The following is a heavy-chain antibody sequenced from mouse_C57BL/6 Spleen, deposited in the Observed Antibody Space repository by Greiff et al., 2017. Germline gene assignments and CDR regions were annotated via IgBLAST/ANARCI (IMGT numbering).Heavy chain of an antibody. V-gene: IGHV1-82*01. CDR1: GYAFSSSW. CDR3: ASEGWGSWVAY. J-gene: IGHJ3*01. CDR2: IYPGDGDT. D-gene: IGHD2-3*01. Sequence: VKLQQSGPELVKPGASVKISCKASGYAFSSSWMNWVKQRPGKGLEWIGRIYPGDGDTNYNGKFKCKATLTADKSSSTAYMQLSSLTSEDSAVYFCASEGWGSWVAYWGQGTLVTVSA.